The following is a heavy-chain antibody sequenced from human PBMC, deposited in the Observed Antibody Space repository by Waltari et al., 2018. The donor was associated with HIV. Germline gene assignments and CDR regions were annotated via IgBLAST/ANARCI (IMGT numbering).Heavy chain of an antibody. Sequence: QVQLVESGGGVVQPGRSLRLSCAASGFTFSSYAMHWVRQAPGQGLEWVAVISYDGSNKYYADSVKGRFTISRDNSKNTLYLQMNSLRAEDTAVYYCARDPDYYDSSGYVDYWGQGTLVTVSS. D-gene: IGHD3-22*01. CDR2: ISYDGSNK. V-gene: IGHV3-30*04. J-gene: IGHJ4*02. CDR3: ARDPDYYDSSGYVDY. CDR1: GFTFSSYA.